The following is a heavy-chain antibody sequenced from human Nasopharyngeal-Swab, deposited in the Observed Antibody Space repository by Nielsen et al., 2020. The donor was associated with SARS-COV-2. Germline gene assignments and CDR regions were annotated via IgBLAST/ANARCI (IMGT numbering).Heavy chain of an antibody. V-gene: IGHV3-53*01. D-gene: IGHD5-18*01. CDR1: GFTVSNNY. J-gene: IGHJ6*02. Sequence: GESLKISCAASGFTVSNNYVNWVRQAPGKGLEWVSIIYSSGSTYYADSVKGRFTISRDNSKNTLYLQLNSLRAEDTAVYYCARDRSALARIGGMDVWGQGTTVTVSS. CDR2: IYSSGST. CDR3: ARDRSALARIGGMDV.